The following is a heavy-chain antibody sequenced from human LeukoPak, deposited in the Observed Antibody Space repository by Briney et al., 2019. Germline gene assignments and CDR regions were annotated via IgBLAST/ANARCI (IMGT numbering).Heavy chain of an antibody. J-gene: IGHJ4*02. Sequence: GASVKVSCKASGYTFTGYYMHWVRQAPGQGLEWMGRINPNGGGTNYAQKFQGRVTMTRDTSISTAYMELSRLRSDDTAVYYCARSPGDSSGYYYEDYWGQGTLVTVSS. V-gene: IGHV1-2*06. CDR1: GYTFTGYY. D-gene: IGHD3-22*01. CDR2: INPNGGGT. CDR3: ARSPGDSSGYYYEDY.